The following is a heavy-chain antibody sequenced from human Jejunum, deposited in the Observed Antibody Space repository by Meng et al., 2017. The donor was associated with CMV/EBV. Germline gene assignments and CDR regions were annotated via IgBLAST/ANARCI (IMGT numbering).Heavy chain of an antibody. Sequence: SCAASGFGFSYYRMNWVRQAPGKGLGWVSSITRSSNYIYYADSVRGRFTISRDNAKSSLYLQMDSLRVEDTATYYCARSMDLLDPLDYWGQGILVTVSS. CDR2: ITRSSNYI. CDR1: GFGFSYYR. J-gene: IGHJ4*02. V-gene: IGHV3-21*01. D-gene: IGHD3/OR15-3a*01. CDR3: ARSMDLLDPLDY.